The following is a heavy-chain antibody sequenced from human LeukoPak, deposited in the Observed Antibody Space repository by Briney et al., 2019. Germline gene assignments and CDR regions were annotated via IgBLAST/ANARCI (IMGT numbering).Heavy chain of an antibody. CDR2: IYSGGST. J-gene: IGHJ4*02. CDR3: ASHSSSWYGFDY. V-gene: IGHV3-53*01. D-gene: IGHD6-13*01. CDR1: GFTVSSNY. Sequence: SGGSLRLSCAASGFTVSSNYMSWVRQAPGKGLEWVSVIYSGGSTYYADSVKGRFTISRDNSKNTLYLRMNSLRAEDTAVYYCASHSSSWYGFDYWGQGTLVTVSS.